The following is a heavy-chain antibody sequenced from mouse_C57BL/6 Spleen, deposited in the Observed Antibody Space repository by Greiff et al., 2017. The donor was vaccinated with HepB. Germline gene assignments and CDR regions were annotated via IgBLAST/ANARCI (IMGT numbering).Heavy chain of an antibody. V-gene: IGHV5-4*01. CDR2: ISDGGSYT. CDR1: GFTFSSYA. Sequence: EVMLVESGGGLVKPGGSLKLSCAASGFTFSSYAMSWVRQTPEKRLEWVATISDGGSYTYYPDNVKGRFTISRDNAKNNLYLQMSHLKSEDTAMYYCARDLTAQAAWFAYWGQGTLVTVSA. D-gene: IGHD3-2*02. CDR3: ARDLTAQAAWFAY. J-gene: IGHJ3*01.